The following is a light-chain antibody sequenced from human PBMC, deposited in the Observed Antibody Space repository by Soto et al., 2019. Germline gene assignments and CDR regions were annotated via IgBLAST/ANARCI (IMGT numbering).Light chain of an antibody. J-gene: IGKJ1*01. CDR2: AAS. Sequence: DIQLTQSPSSLSASLGDRVTFTCRASEDISRYLDWYQQKPGTAPKLLIYAASALHSGVPSRLSGSGSGTEFTLSISNLQPDDFATYYCQQSSNIPWTFGQGTKVDIK. CDR1: EDISRY. CDR3: QQSSNIPWT. V-gene: IGKV1-39*01.